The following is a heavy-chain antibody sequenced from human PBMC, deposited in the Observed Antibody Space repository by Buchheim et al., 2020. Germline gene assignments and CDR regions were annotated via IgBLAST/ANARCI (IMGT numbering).Heavy chain of an antibody. J-gene: IGHJ5*02. CDR1: GGSISSSSYY. Sequence: QLQLQESGPGLVKPSETLSLTCTVSGGSISSSSYYWGWIRQPPGKGLEWIGEINHSGSTNYNPSLKSRVTISVDTSKNQFSLKLSSVTAADTAVYYCARGHPSWNYRLAFRGLRGVAWFDPWGQGTL. V-gene: IGHV4-39*07. CDR3: ARGHPSWNYRLAFRGLRGVAWFDP. D-gene: IGHD1-7*01. CDR2: INHSGST.